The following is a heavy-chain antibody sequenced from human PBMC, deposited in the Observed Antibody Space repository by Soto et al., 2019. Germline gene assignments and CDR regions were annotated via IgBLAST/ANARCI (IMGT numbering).Heavy chain of an antibody. V-gene: IGHV4-59*08. Sequence: PSETLSLTCTVSGGSISGYYWSWFRQPPGKGLEWIGYIYYSGSTTYTPSLKSRVTIAVDTSKNQFSLRLNSVTAADTAVYYCARRWGTGIAFWGQGTLVTVS. D-gene: IGHD3-10*01. J-gene: IGHJ4*02. CDR2: IYYSGST. CDR3: ARRWGTGIAF. CDR1: GGSISGYY.